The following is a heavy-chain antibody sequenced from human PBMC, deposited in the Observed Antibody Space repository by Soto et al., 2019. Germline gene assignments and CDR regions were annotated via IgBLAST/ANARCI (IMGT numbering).Heavy chain of an antibody. CDR1: GFTSSDYY. D-gene: IGHD6-13*01. J-gene: IGHJ6*02. CDR2: ISSSGNTI. Sequence: QVQLVESGGGLVKPGGSLRLSCAASGFTSSDYYMSWIRQAPGKGLEYISYISSSGNTIYNADSVRGRFTISRDNAKNSLYPQMNSLRADDTAVYYCARDRSSSWYGRGYHYYGMDVWGQGTTVTVSS. CDR3: ARDRSSSWYGRGYHYYGMDV. V-gene: IGHV3-11*01.